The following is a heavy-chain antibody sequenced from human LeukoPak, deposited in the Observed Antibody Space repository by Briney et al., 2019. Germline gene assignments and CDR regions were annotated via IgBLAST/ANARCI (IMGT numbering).Heavy chain of an antibody. J-gene: IGHJ4*02. CDR3: AREWRSVGATPDY. V-gene: IGHV3-74*01. Sequence: PGGSLRLSCAASGFTFSSRWMHWVRQAPGKGLVWVSRINGDVTTTDYADSVKGRFTISRDNARNTLYLQMNSLRAEDTAVYYCAREWRSVGATPDYWGQGTLVTVSS. CDR2: INGDVTTT. D-gene: IGHD1-26*01. CDR1: GFTFSSRW.